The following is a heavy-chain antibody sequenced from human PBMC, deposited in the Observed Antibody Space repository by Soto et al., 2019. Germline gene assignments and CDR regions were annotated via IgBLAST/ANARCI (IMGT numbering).Heavy chain of an antibody. J-gene: IGHJ5*02. D-gene: IGHD6-13*01. CDR2: IYYSGST. Sequence: SETLSLTCTVSGGSISSSSYYWGWIRQPPGKGLEWIGSIYYSGSTYYNPSLKSRVTISVDTSKNQFSLKLSSVTAADTAVYYCARRLGDLLSSSHFNWFDPWGQGTLVTVSS. CDR3: ARRLGDLLSSSHFNWFDP. CDR1: GGSISSSSYY. V-gene: IGHV4-39*01.